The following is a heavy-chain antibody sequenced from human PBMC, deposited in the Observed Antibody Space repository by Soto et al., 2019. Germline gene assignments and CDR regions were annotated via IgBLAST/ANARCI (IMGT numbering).Heavy chain of an antibody. CDR3: ARDGWGSNWYFDL. J-gene: IGHJ2*01. Sequence: PGGSLRLSCGAPGVTFKDYGMHWVRQAPGKGLELVAVISYDGKQTYYADSVKGRFTISKDKSKRTLFLQMNSLRVDDTAVYYCARDGWGSNWYFDLWGRGTLVTAPQ. CDR2: ISYDGKQT. V-gene: IGHV3-30*03. CDR1: GVTFKDYG. D-gene: IGHD3-16*01.